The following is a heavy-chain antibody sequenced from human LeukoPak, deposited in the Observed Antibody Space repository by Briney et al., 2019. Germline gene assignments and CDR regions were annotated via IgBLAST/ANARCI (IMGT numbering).Heavy chain of an antibody. Sequence: ASETLSLTCAVSGASISSYYWTWIRQPPGKGLEYIAYISNSGSTNYNPSLESRVTISVDTSKSQLSLKVSSVTAADTAVYYCAKGGRPGAFDIWGQGTMVTVSS. CDR3: AKGGRPGAFDI. J-gene: IGHJ3*02. CDR2: ISNSGST. V-gene: IGHV4-59*01. CDR1: GASISSYY. D-gene: IGHD3/OR15-3a*01.